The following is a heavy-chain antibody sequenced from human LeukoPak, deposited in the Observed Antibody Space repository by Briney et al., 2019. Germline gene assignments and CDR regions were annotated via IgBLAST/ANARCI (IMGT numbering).Heavy chain of an antibody. V-gene: IGHV3-74*01. J-gene: IGHJ4*02. Sequence: PGESLRLSCAASGFTFSSYWMHWVRQAPGKGLVWVSRINSDGSSTSYADSVKGRFTISRDNAKNTLYLQMNSLRAEDTAVYYCARDWQDTGAFDYWGQGTLVTVSS. D-gene: IGHD1-26*01. CDR3: ARDWQDTGAFDY. CDR2: INSDGSST. CDR1: GFTFSSYW.